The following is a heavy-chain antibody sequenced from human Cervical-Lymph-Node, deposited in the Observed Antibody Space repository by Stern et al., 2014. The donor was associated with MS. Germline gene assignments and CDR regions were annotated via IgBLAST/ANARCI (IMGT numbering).Heavy chain of an antibody. J-gene: IGHJ4*02. CDR3: ARGWLGGGFHY. Sequence: VQLVESGPGLVKPSQTLSLTCAISGDSVSSNSGAWNWIRQSPSRGLEWLGRTYYNSKWYTDYAASVRSRLTINPDTSKNQFSLQLNSVTPDDTAVYYCARGWLGGGFHYWSQGTLVAVSS. D-gene: IGHD2-15*01. CDR2: TYYNSKWYT. V-gene: IGHV6-1*01. CDR1: GDSVSSNSGA.